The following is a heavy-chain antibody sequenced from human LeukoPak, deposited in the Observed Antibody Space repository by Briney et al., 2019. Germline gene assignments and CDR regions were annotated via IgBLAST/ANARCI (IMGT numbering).Heavy chain of an antibody. CDR1: GGSISSYY. CDR3: ARSKQIDNWFDP. V-gene: IGHV4-59*08. CDR2: IYYSGST. J-gene: IGHJ5*02. Sequence: PSETLSLTCTVSGGSISSYYWSWIRQPPGKGLEWIGYIYYSGSTNYNPSLKSRVTISVDTSKNQFSLKLSSVTAADTAVYYCARSKQIDNWFDPWGQRTLVTVSS. D-gene: IGHD2-21*01.